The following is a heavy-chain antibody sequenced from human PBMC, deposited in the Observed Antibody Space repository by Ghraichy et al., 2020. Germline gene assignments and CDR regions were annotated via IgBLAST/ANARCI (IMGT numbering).Heavy chain of an antibody. CDR3: ARDKDGGYDFWSGYYPYYYYGMDV. V-gene: IGHV3-7*01. CDR1: GFTFSSYW. J-gene: IGHJ6*02. Sequence: GGSLRLSCAASGFTFSSYWMSWVRQAPGKGLEWVANIKQDGSEKYYVDSVKGRFTISRDNAKNSLYLQMNSLRAEDTAVYYCARDKDGGYDFWSGYYPYYYYGMDVWGQGTTVTVSS. D-gene: IGHD3-3*01. CDR2: IKQDGSEK.